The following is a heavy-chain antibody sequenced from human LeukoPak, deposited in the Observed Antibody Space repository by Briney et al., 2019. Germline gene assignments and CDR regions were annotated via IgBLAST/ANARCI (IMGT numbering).Heavy chain of an antibody. J-gene: IGHJ4*02. Sequence: SVKLSCKASGFTFTNSAMQWGRQARGQRLEWIGWIVVASGNTKYAQKFQERVTITRDMSTSTAYMELSSLSPEDTAVYYCAAAPIEMQQRGFDYWGQGTLVTVSS. V-gene: IGHV1-58*02. CDR1: GFTFTNSA. D-gene: IGHD5-24*01. CDR2: IVVASGNT. CDR3: AAAPIEMQQRGFDY.